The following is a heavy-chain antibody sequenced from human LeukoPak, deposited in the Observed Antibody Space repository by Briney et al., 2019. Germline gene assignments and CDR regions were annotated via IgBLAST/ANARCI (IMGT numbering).Heavy chain of an antibody. CDR3: ARDDAITFGTDN. J-gene: IGHJ4*02. Sequence: GGSLRLSCAASGFTFTNFWVTWIRQARGEGREWVANIKEGGREKYYVYCVEGRFTISRDKAKKSLYLEMNSLKVEDTGVYYCARDDAITFGTDNWGQGTLVTVSS. CDR2: IKEGGREK. D-gene: IGHD3-16*01. CDR1: GFTFTNFW. V-gene: IGHV3-7*01.